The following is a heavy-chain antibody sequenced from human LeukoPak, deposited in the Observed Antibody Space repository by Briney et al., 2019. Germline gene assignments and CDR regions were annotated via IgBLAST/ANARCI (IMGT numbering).Heavy chain of an antibody. D-gene: IGHD3-22*01. Sequence: GGSLRLSCATSGFAFSGYWMTWVRQAPGEGLEWVANIKYDGTEKFYADSAKGRFTISRDNAKNSLYLQMNSLRAEDTALYYCAKEAAPSLTYDSRGGYFDYWGQGTLVTVSS. V-gene: IGHV3-7*03. J-gene: IGHJ4*02. CDR3: AKEAAPSLTYDSRGGYFDY. CDR2: IKYDGTEK. CDR1: GFAFSGYW.